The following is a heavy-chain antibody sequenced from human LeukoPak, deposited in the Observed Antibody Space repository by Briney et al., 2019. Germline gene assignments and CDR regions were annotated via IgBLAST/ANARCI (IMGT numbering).Heavy chain of an antibody. CDR2: IYTSGST. V-gene: IGHV4-4*07. CDR1: GGSISSYY. Sequence: SETLSLTCTVSGGSISSYYWSWIRQPAGKGLEWIGRIYTSGSTNYNPSLKSRVTMSVDTSKNQFSLKLSSVTAADTAVYYCARRIKLYCSSTSCYTGTFVDYWGQGTLVTVSS. CDR3: ARRIKLYCSSTSCYTGTFVDY. D-gene: IGHD2-2*02. J-gene: IGHJ4*02.